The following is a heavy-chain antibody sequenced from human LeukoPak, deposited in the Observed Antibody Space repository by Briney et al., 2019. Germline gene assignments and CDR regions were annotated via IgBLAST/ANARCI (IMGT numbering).Heavy chain of an antibody. V-gene: IGHV3-23*01. CDR2: ISGSGGST. CDR3: AKFSSGWYFYFDY. Sequence: PGGSLRLSCAASGFTFSSYAMSWVRQAPGKGLEWVSVISGSGGSTYYADSVKGRFTTSRDNSKNTLYLQMNSLRAEDTAVYYCAKFSSGWYFYFDYWGQGTLVTVSS. D-gene: IGHD6-19*01. CDR1: GFTFSSYA. J-gene: IGHJ4*02.